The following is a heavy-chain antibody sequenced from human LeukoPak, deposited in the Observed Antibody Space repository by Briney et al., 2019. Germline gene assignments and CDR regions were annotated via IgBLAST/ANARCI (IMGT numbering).Heavy chain of an antibody. V-gene: IGHV4-30-2*03. J-gene: IGHJ4*02. D-gene: IGHD2-15*01. CDR1: GGSISSGGYY. CDR3: ARQTGVAVATFYFDD. Sequence: SQTLSLTCTVSGGSISSGGYYWSWIRQPPGKGLEWIGSIYHSGSTSWIESIYHSGSTSYNPSLKSRVTISVDTSKNQFSLKLSSVTAADTAVYYCARQTGVAVATFYFDDWGQGTQVTVSS. CDR2: IYHSGSTSWIESIYHSGST.